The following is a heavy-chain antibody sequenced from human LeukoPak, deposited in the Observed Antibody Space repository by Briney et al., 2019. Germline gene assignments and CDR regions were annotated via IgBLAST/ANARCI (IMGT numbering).Heavy chain of an antibody. J-gene: IGHJ4*02. CDR2: INPNSGGT. CDR3: ASLAVAGDPFDY. D-gene: IGHD6-19*01. Sequence: ASVKVSCKASGYTFTGYYMHWVRQAPGQGHEWMGWINPNSGGTNYAQKFQGRVTMTRDTSISTAYMELSRLRSDDTAVYYCASLAVAGDPFDYWGQGTLVTVSS. V-gene: IGHV1-2*02. CDR1: GYTFTGYY.